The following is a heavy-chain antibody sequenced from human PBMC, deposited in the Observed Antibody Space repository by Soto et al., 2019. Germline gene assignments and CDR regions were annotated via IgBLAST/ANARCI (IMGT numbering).Heavy chain of an antibody. CDR2: INHSGST. CDR3: ARAVETIPTSTPGY. CDR1: GGTFSGYY. J-gene: IGHJ4*02. V-gene: IGHV4-34*01. D-gene: IGHD2-21*01. Sequence: SETLSLTCAVYGGTFSGYYWSWIRQSPGKGLEWIGEINHSGSTNYNPSLKSRVTMSVDTSKNQFSLKLTSVTAADTAVYYCARAVETIPTSTPGYWGQGILVTVSS.